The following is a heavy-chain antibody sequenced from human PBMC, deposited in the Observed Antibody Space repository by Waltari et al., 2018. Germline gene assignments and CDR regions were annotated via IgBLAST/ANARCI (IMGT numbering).Heavy chain of an antibody. CDR1: GFPFSRYW. D-gene: IGHD2-21*01. CDR2: IKQDGSEK. J-gene: IGHJ4*02. Sequence: EAQLVESGGGLVQPGGSLRLSCAASGFPFSRYWMSWVRQAPGKGLEWVANIKQDGSEKYYVDSVKGRFTISRDNDKNSLYLQMNSLGAEDTAVYYCATLSKTLVDCWGQGTLVTVSS. V-gene: IGHV3-7*01. CDR3: ATLSKTLVDC.